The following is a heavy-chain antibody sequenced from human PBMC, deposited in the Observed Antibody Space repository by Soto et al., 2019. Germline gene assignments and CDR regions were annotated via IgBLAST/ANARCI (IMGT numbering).Heavy chain of an antibody. D-gene: IGHD6-13*01. Sequence: GESLKISCKGSGYRFTSYWIGWVRQMPGKGLEWMGIIYPGDSDTRYSPSFQGQVTISADKSISTAYLQWSSLKASDTAIYYCARTAAAGKYYYGVDVWGKGTTVTVPS. CDR3: ARTAAAGKYYYGVDV. CDR2: IYPGDSDT. V-gene: IGHV5-51*01. CDR1: GYRFTSYW. J-gene: IGHJ6*04.